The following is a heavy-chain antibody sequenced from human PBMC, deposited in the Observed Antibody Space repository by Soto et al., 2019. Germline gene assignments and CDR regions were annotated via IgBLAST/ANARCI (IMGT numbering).Heavy chain of an antibody. Sequence: QVQLQQWGAGLLKPSETLSLTCAVYGGSFSGYYWTWIRQPPGTGLEWIGEINHSGSTNYNPSLKSRVTISVDTSTTPFSLKLTSVTAADTAVYCCARDKITGLFDYWGQGTLVTVSS. J-gene: IGHJ4*02. V-gene: IGHV4-34*01. CDR2: INHSGST. D-gene: IGHD2-8*02. CDR3: ARDKITGLFDY. CDR1: GGSFSGYY.